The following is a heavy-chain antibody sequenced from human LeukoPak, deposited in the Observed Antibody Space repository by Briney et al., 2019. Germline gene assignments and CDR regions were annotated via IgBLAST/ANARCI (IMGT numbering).Heavy chain of an antibody. D-gene: IGHD3-10*02. CDR1: GFTFSSYE. J-gene: IGHJ6*04. CDR2: ISSSGSTI. CDR3: AQLGITMIGGV. Sequence: WGSLRLSCAASGFTFSSYEMNWVRQAPGKGLEWVSYISSSGSTIYYADSVKGRFTISRDNAKNSLYLQMNSLRAEDTAVYYCAQLGITMIGGVWGKGTTVTISS. V-gene: IGHV3-48*03.